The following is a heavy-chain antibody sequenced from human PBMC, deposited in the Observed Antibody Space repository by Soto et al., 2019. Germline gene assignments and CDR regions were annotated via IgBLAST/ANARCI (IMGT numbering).Heavy chain of an antibody. CDR3: AKENRIAARPHSPYYYGMDV. J-gene: IGHJ6*02. Sequence: GGSLRLSCTASGFTFSDYDMHWVRQGSGKGLEWVSTIGAARDPYYTGSVKGRFAISRENARNTLYLQMNSLRAEDTAVYYCAKENRIAARPHSPYYYGMDVWGQGTTVTVSS. D-gene: IGHD6-6*01. CDR1: GFTFSDYD. CDR2: IGAARDP. V-gene: IGHV3-13*05.